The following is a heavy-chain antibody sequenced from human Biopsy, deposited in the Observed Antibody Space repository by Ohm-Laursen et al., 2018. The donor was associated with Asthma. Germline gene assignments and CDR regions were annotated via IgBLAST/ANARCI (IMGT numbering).Heavy chain of an antibody. CDR3: AKDRFDGSVTSHYYYYGIDV. Sequence: SLRLSCTASGFAFGNYAMYWVRQALGKGPEWVALISYDGREKGYVDSVKGRFTISRDNFRNTLYVEMSSLRPEDSATYYCAKDRFDGSVTSHYYYYGIDVWGQGTAVTVSS. CDR1: GFAFGNYA. CDR2: ISYDGREK. D-gene: IGHD3-10*01. J-gene: IGHJ6*02. V-gene: IGHV3-30*18.